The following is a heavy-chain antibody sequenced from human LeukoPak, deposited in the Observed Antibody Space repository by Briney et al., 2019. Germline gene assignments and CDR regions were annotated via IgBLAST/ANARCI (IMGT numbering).Heavy chain of an antibody. V-gene: IGHV4-31*03. CDR3: ATPLFPLRYFDWLPPGY. CDR2: IYYSGST. J-gene: IGHJ4*02. Sequence: PSQTLSLTCTVSGGSISSGGYYWSWIRQHPGKGLEWIGYIYYSGSTSYNPSLKSRVTISVDTPKNQFSLQLSSVTAADTAVYYCATPLFPLRYFDWLPPGYWGQGTLVTVSS. CDR1: GGSISSGGYY. D-gene: IGHD3-9*01.